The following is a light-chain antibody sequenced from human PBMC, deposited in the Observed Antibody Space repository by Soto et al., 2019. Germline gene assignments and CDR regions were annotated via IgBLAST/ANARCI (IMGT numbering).Light chain of an antibody. CDR2: DAS. CDR1: QSVSIN. Sequence: EIMMTQSPAILSVSPGERATLSSRASQSVSINLAWYQQKPGQAPRLLIYDASNRATGIPARFSGSGSGTDFTLTISSLEPEDFAVYYCQQRSNWPPRITFGQGTRLEIK. J-gene: IGKJ5*01. V-gene: IGKV3-11*01. CDR3: QQRSNWPPRIT.